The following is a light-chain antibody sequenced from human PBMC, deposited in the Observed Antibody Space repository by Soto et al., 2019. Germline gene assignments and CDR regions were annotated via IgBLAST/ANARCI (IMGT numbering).Light chain of an antibody. J-gene: IGLJ2*01. V-gene: IGLV4-69*01. Sequence: QSVLTQSPSASASLGASVKLTCSLSSGHSSYSIAWHQQQPEKGPRYLMKLNNDGSHSKGDGIPDRFSGSSSGAERYLTISSLQSEDEADYYCQTWATYGVFGGGTQLTVL. CDR1: SGHSSYS. CDR2: LNNDGSH. CDR3: QTWATYGV.